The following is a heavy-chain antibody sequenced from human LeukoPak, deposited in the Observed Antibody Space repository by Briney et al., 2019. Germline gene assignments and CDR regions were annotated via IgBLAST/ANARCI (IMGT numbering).Heavy chain of an antibody. D-gene: IGHD2-21*01. CDR1: GGSFSGYY. V-gene: IGHV4-34*01. CDR2: INHSGST. J-gene: IGHJ3*02. CDR3: ASGVRPPYRASRSDAFDI. Sequence: SETLSLTCAVYGGSFSGYYWSWIRQPPGKGLEWIGEINHSGSTNYNPSLKSRVTISVDTSKNQFSLKLSSVTAADTAVYYCASGVRPPYRASRSDAFDIWGQGTMVTVSS.